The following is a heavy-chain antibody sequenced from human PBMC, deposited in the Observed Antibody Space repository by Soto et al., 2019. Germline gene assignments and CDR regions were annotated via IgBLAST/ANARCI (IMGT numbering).Heavy chain of an antibody. CDR2: IWYDGSNK. V-gene: IGHV3-33*01. D-gene: IGHD2-15*01. CDR1: GFTFSSYG. J-gene: IGHJ2*01. CDR3: ARDWWFLQERHDL. Sequence: QVQLVESGGGVVQPGRSLRHSCAASGFTFSSYGMHWVRQAPGKGLEWVAVIWYDGSNKYYADSVKGRFTISRDNSKNTLYLQMNSLRAEDTAVYYCARDWWFLQERHDLWGRGTLVTVSS.